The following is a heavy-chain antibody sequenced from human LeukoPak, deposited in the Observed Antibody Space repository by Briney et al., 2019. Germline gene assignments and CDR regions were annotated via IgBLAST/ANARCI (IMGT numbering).Heavy chain of an antibody. CDR3: ARGMASYYGSGSYFLDY. CDR1: GFTFSSYG. V-gene: IGHV3-33*01. Sequence: GGSLRLSCAASGFTFSSYGMYWVRQAPGKGLEWVAVIWYDGSNKYYADSVKGRFTISRDNSKNTLYLQMNSLRAEDTAVYYCARGMASYYGSGSYFLDYWGQGTLVTVSS. J-gene: IGHJ4*02. D-gene: IGHD3-10*01. CDR2: IWYDGSNK.